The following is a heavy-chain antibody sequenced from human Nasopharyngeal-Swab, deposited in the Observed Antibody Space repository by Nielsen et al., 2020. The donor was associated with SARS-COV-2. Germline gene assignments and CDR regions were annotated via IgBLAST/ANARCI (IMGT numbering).Heavy chain of an antibody. V-gene: IGHV3-33*01. Sequence: LSLTCAASGFTFSSYGMHWVRQAPGKGLEWVAVIWYDGSNKYYADSVKGRFTISRDNSKNTLYLQMNSLRAEDTAVYYCARERYSSSWYFDYWGQGTLVTVSS. CDR2: IWYDGSNK. J-gene: IGHJ4*02. D-gene: IGHD6-13*01. CDR1: GFTFSSYG. CDR3: ARERYSSSWYFDY.